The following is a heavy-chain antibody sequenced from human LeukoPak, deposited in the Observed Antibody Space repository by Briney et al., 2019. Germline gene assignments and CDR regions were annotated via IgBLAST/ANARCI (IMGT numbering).Heavy chain of an antibody. CDR1: GGSISSGSYY. D-gene: IGHD2-21*02. CDR2: IYTSGST. J-gene: IGHJ4*02. V-gene: IGHV4-61*02. CDR3: ARAVVVTATSVRSDYFDY. Sequence: SETLSLTCTVSGGSISSGSYYWSWIRQPAGKGLEWIGRIYTSGSTNYNPSLKSRVTISVDTSKNQFSLKLSSVTAADTAVHYCARAVVVTATSVRSDYFDYWGQGTLVTVSS.